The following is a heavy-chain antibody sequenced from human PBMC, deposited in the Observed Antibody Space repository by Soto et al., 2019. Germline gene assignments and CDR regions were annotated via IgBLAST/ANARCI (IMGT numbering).Heavy chain of an antibody. J-gene: IGHJ4*02. V-gene: IGHV4-31*03. D-gene: IGHD3-22*01. CDR2: IYYSGST. Sequence: SSETLSLTCTVSGGSISSGGYYWSWIRQHPGKGLEWIGYIYYSGSTYYNPSLKSRVTISVDTSKNQFSLKLSSVTAADTAVYYCARVYYDSSGYLPVTFFDYWGQGTLVTVSS. CDR3: ARVYYDSSGYLPVTFFDY. CDR1: GGSISSGGYY.